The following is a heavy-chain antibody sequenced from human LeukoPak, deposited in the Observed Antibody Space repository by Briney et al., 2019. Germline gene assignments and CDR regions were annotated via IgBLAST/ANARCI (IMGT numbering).Heavy chain of an antibody. V-gene: IGHV3-11*05. CDR3: AKEKQQLKGLDP. D-gene: IGHD6-13*01. J-gene: IGHJ5*02. Sequence: GGSLRLSCAASGFIFSDYYMTWIRQAPGKGLEWLSYISGSGSDTNYADSVKGRFTTSRDNAKNSLYLQMNSLRAEDTAVYYCAKEKQQLKGLDPWGQGTLVTVSS. CDR2: ISGSGSDT. CDR1: GFIFSDYY.